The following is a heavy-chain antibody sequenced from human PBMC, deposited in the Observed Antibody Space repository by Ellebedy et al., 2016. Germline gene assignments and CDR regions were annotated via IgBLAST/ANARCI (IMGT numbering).Heavy chain of an antibody. Sequence: SGPTLVKPTQTLTLTCTFSGFSLSTSGMCVSWIRQPPGKALEWLALIDWDDDKYYSTSLKTRLTISKDTSKNQVVLTMTNMDPVDTATYYCARIARCYCSSTSCYRYYGMDVWGQGTTVTVSS. CDR2: IDWDDDK. D-gene: IGHD2-2*01. CDR3: ARIARCYCSSTSCYRYYGMDV. J-gene: IGHJ6*02. CDR1: GFSLSTSGMC. V-gene: IGHV2-70*01.